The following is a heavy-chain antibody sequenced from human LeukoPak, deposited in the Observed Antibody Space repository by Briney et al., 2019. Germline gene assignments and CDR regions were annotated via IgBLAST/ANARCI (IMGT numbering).Heavy chain of an antibody. Sequence: GGSLRLSCAASGFTFSSYWMNWARQAPGKGLEWVAVISYDGSNKYYADSVKGRFTISRDNSKNTLYLQMNSLRAEDTAVYYCAKGWYYYDSSGPADYWGQGTLVTVSS. D-gene: IGHD3-22*01. CDR3: AKGWYYYDSSGPADY. J-gene: IGHJ4*02. CDR1: GFTFSSYW. V-gene: IGHV3-30*18. CDR2: ISYDGSNK.